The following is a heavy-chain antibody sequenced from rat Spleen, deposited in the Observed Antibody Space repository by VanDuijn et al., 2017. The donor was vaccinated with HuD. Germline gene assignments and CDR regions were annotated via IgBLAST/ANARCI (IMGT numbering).Heavy chain of an antibody. CDR3: ARQRYNAYYFDY. CDR2: ITHIGGST. D-gene: IGHD1-5*01. Sequence: EVQLVESDGGLVQPGRSLKLSCAASGFTLSDHYMAWVRQAPTKGLEWVATITHIGGSTYYRDSVKGRFTISRDNAKSTLYLQMDSLRSEDTATYYCARQRYNAYYFDYWGQGVMVTVSA. CDR1: GFTLSDHY. V-gene: IGHV5-29*01. J-gene: IGHJ2*01.